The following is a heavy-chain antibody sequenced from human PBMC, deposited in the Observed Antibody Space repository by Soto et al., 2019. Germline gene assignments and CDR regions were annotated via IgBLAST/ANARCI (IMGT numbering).Heavy chain of an antibody. D-gene: IGHD3-10*01. Sequence: VQLVESGGGLVQPGGSLKLSCAASGFTFSGSAMHWVRQASGKGLEWVGRIRSKPNSYATAYGASVKGRLTISSDDSQDTAYLQMNSLKTEDTAVYYCTTKRDIGPYGMDVWGQGTTVTVSS. V-gene: IGHV3-73*01. J-gene: IGHJ6*02. CDR2: IRSKPNSYAT. CDR1: GFTFSGSA. CDR3: TTKRDIGPYGMDV.